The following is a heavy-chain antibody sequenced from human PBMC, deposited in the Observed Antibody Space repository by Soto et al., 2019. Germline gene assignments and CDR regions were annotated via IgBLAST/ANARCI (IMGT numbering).Heavy chain of an antibody. D-gene: IGHD1-26*01. CDR1: GGTFSSYA. J-gene: IGHJ6*02. CDR3: ARQSVGATYYYYYGMDV. Sequence: QVPLVQSGAEVKKPGSSVKVSCKASGGTFSSYAISWVRQAPGQGLEWMGGIIPIFGTANYAQKFQGRVTITADESTSTAYMELSSLRSEDTAVYYCARQSVGATYYYYYGMDVWGQGTTVTVSS. V-gene: IGHV1-69*01. CDR2: IIPIFGTA.